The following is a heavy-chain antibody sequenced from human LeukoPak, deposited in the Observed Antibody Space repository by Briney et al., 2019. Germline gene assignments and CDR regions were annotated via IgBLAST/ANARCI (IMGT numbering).Heavy chain of an antibody. CDR3: ARVMYYYHSSGSIAVYYFDY. J-gene: IGHJ4*02. Sequence: PGGSLRLSCAASGFTFSSHWMHWVRQAPGKGLVWVSRINSDGSTTSYADSVRGRFTISRDNAKNTLYLQRNSLRAEDTAVYYCARVMYYYHSSGSIAVYYFDYWGQGTLVTVSS. CDR1: GFTFSSHW. CDR2: INSDGSTT. V-gene: IGHV3-74*01. D-gene: IGHD3-22*01.